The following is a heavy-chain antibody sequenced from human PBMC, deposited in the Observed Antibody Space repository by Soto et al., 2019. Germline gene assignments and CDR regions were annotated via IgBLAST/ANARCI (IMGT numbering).Heavy chain of an antibody. CDR2: IYYSGST. V-gene: IGHV4-39*01. CDR1: GGSFSSDY. D-gene: IGHD3-22*01. Sequence: PSETLSLTCAVHGGSFSSDYWGWIRQPPGKGLEWIGSIYYSGSTYYNPSLKSRVTISVDTSKNQFSLKLSSVTAADTAVYYCARRYYDSSGYYFDYWGQGTLVTVSS. J-gene: IGHJ4*02. CDR3: ARRYYDSSGYYFDY.